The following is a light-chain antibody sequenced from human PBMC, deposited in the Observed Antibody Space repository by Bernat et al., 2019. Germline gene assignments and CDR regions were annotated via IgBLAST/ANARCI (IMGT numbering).Light chain of an antibody. CDR2: GAS. V-gene: IGKV1-9*01. CDR1: QVIGTY. CDR3: QQLNSFPIA. J-gene: IGKJ5*01. Sequence: DIQLTQSPSFLSASVGDRVTITCRASQVIGTYVACYQQKPGKAPNLLIYGASTLQYGVPSRFSGSGIGTEFTLTISSLQPDDSASYYCQQLNSFPIAFGQGTRLEIK.